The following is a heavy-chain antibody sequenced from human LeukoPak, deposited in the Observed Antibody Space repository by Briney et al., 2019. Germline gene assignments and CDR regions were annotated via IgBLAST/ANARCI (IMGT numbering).Heavy chain of an antibody. D-gene: IGHD4-17*01. Sequence: SVKVSCKVSGGTFSSFPISWLRQAPGQGLEWMGGIIPIFGSTNYAQKFQGRVTNTADDSTSTAYMEVTSLTSDDTAVYYCARGYDVGDYVPYSYWGQGTLVIVSS. V-gene: IGHV1-69*01. CDR2: IIPIFGST. CDR3: ARGYDVGDYVPYSY. CDR1: GGTFSSFP. J-gene: IGHJ4*02.